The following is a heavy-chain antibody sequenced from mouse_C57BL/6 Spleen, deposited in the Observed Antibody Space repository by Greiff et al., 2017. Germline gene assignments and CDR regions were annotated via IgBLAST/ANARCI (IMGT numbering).Heavy chain of an antibody. Sequence: EVQRVESGEGLVKPGGSLKLSCAASGFTFSSYAMSWVRQTPEKRLEWVAYISSGGDYIYYADTVKGRFTNSRDNARNTLYLQMSSLKSEDTAMYYCTREGNWVDFDYWGQGTTLTDSS. J-gene: IGHJ2*01. CDR3: TREGNWVDFDY. CDR1: GFTFSSYA. D-gene: IGHD4-1*01. V-gene: IGHV5-9-1*02. CDR2: ISSGGDYI.